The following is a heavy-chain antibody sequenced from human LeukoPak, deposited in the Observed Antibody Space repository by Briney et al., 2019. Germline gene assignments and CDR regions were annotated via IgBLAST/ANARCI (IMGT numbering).Heavy chain of an antibody. Sequence: GGSLRLSCAASGFTFSAYWMSWVRQAPGKGLEWVANIKQDGSDKYYVDSVKGRFTISRDNAKDSLYLQMNSLRAEDTAVYYCARKTVVGSYFDYWGQGTPVTVSS. D-gene: IGHD4-23*01. J-gene: IGHJ4*02. CDR2: IKQDGSDK. V-gene: IGHV3-7*03. CDR1: GFTFSAYW. CDR3: ARKTVVGSYFDY.